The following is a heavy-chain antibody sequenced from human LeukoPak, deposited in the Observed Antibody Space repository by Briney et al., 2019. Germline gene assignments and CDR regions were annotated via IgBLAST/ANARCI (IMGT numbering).Heavy chain of an antibody. D-gene: IGHD7-27*01. CDR1: GYIFSNYG. J-gene: IGHJ5*02. CDR2: ISGRSGNT. V-gene: IGHV1-18*01. CDR3: ARDFAWGSGGAPIDDNWIDP. Sequence: ASVKVSCKASGYIFSNYGITWVRQAPGHGLEWMGWISGRSGNTNYAQKFQDRATMTTDTSTTTAYMELRSLRFDDTAVYYCARDFAWGSGGAPIDDNWIDPWGQGILVTVSS.